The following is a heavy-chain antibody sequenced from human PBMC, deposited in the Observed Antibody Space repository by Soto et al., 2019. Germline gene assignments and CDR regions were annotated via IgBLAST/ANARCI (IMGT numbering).Heavy chain of an antibody. CDR3: ARGDSTDCSNGVCSFFYNHDMDV. D-gene: IGHD2-8*01. CDR2: INPKSGGT. CDR1: GYSFTDYH. V-gene: IGHV1-2*04. Sequence: ASVKVSCKASGYSFTDYHIHWVRQAPGQGLEWLGRINPKSGGTSTAQKFQGWVTMTTDTSISTASMELTRLTSDDTAIYYCARGDSTDCSNGVCSFFYNHDMDVWGLGTMVTVSS. J-gene: IGHJ6*02.